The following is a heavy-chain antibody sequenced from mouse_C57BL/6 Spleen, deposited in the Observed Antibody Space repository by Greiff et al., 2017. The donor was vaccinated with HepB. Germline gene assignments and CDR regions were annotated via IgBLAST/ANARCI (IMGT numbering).Heavy chain of an antibody. D-gene: IGHD3-2*02. J-gene: IGHJ2*01. CDR2: IDPNSGGT. Sequence: QSCKASGYTFTSYWMHWVKQRPGRGLEWIGRIDPNSGGTKYNEKFKSKATLTVDKPSSTAYMQLSSLTSEDSAVYYCAGAQATVYYFDYWGQGTTLTVSS. CDR3: AGAQATVYYFDY. V-gene: IGHV1-72*01. CDR1: GYTFTSYW.